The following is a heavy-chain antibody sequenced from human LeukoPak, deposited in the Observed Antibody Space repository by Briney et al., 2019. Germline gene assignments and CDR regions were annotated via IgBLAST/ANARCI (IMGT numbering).Heavy chain of an antibody. Sequence: GGSLRLSCAASGFTFSSYGMHWVRQAPGKGLEWAAVISYDGSNKYYADSVKGRFTISRDNSKNTLYLQMNSLRAEDTAVYYCAKDLRTRITIFGVVYYYYGMDVWGQGTTVTVSS. V-gene: IGHV3-30*18. CDR1: GFTFSSYG. CDR3: AKDLRTRITIFGVVYYYYGMDV. CDR2: ISYDGSNK. J-gene: IGHJ6*02. D-gene: IGHD3-3*01.